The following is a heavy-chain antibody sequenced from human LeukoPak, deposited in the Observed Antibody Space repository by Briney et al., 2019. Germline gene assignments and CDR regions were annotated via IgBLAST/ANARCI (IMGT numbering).Heavy chain of an antibody. Sequence: GASVKVSCKASGYTFTGYYMHWVRQAPGQGLEWMGWINPNSGGTNYAQKFQGRVTMTRDTSISTAYMELSRLRSDDTAVYYCARGKTEPFYYYYYYMDVWGKGTTVTVSS. V-gene: IGHV1-2*02. CDR3: ARGKTEPFYYYYYYMDV. D-gene: IGHD2-21*02. CDR2: INPNSGGT. CDR1: GYTFTGYY. J-gene: IGHJ6*03.